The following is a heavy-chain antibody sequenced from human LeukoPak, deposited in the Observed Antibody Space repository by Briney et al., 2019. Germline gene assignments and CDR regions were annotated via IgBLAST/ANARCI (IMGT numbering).Heavy chain of an antibody. CDR1: GFTFSTYG. CDR2: ISGSGGKT. CDR3: AKEVVGSGVGFDY. D-gene: IGHD3-10*01. Sequence: GGTLRLSCAASGFTFSTYGMTWVRQAPGKGLEWVSAISGSGGKTHYADSVMGRFTISRDNSKNTVYLEMSSLKAEDTAVYYCAKEVVGSGVGFDYWGQGALVTVSS. V-gene: IGHV3-23*01. J-gene: IGHJ4*02.